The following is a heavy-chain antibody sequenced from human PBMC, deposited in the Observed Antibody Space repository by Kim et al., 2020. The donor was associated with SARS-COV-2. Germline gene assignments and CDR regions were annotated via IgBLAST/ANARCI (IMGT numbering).Heavy chain of an antibody. V-gene: IGHV4-39*01. CDR2: VYYSGST. Sequence: SETLSLTCTVSGGSISSSNYYWGWIRQPPGKGLEWIGTVYYSGSTFYNPSPRSRVTISVDTSKNQFSLRPSSVTAADTAVYYCARRVRDNNNSHIDSWGQGTLVTVSS. CDR1: GGSISSSNYY. CDR3: ARRVRDNNNSHIDS. J-gene: IGHJ4*02. D-gene: IGHD1-1*01.